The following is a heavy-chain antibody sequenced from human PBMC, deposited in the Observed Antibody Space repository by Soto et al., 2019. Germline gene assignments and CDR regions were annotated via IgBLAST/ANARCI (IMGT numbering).Heavy chain of an antibody. J-gene: IGHJ4*02. CDR2: INMDGSST. V-gene: IGHV3-74*01. Sequence: PGGSLRLSCAASGFTFSGDWMHWVRQGAGKGLVWVSRINMDGSSTNYADSVKGRFTISRDNAKNTLYLQMNSLRVDDTAVYYCARGPRGLYHHDYWGQVALVPVS. CDR1: GFTFSGDW. D-gene: IGHD2-2*01. CDR3: ARGPRGLYHHDY.